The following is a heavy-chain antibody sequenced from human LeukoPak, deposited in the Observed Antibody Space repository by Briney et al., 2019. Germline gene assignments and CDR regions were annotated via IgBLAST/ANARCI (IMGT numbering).Heavy chain of an antibody. D-gene: IGHD3-16*02. CDR1: GFTFSNAW. V-gene: IGHV3-15*01. CDR3: TTYVWGSYRLDY. J-gene: IGHJ4*02. Sequence: GGSLRLSCAASGFTFSNAWMSWVRQAPGKGLEWVGRIKSKTDGGTTDYAAPVKGRFTISRDDSKNTLYLQMNSLKTEDTAVYYCTTYVWGSYRLDYWGQGTLVTVSS. CDR2: IKSKTDGGTT.